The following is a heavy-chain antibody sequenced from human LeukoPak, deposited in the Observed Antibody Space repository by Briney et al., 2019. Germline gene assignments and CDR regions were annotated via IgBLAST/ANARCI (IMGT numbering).Heavy chain of an antibody. V-gene: IGHV1-18*01. CDR1: GYTFTSYG. Sequence: PGASVKVFCKASGYTFTSYGISWVRQAPGQGLEWMGWISGYNGATNYARKLQGRVTMTTDTSTSTAYMELRSLRSDDTAVYYCARSWNSACDYWGQGTLVTVSS. CDR2: ISGYNGAT. D-gene: IGHD1-7*01. CDR3: ARSWNSACDY. J-gene: IGHJ4*02.